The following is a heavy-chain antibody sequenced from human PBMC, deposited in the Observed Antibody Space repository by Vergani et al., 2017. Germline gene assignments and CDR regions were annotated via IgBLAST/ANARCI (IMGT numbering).Heavy chain of an antibody. Sequence: QVQLVESAGGVVQPGGSLRLSCAASGFTFSNFGMHWIRQAPGKGLEWLAYVGKDGINTRYRDAVKGRFTVSIDNSKDILYRQMDSMRSEDTALYYCAKYLLDSTDGLPDSWGPGTLVIVSS. CDR1: GFTFSNFG. V-gene: IGHV3-30*02. J-gene: IGHJ4*02. D-gene: IGHD3-9*01. CDR2: VGKDGINT. CDR3: AKYLLDSTDGLPDS.